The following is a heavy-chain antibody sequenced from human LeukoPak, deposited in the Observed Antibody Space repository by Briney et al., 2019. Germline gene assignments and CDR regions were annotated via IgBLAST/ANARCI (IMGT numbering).Heavy chain of an antibody. V-gene: IGHV4-59*12. Sequence: SETLSLTCTVSGGSISPYYWSWIRQTPGKGLEWIGYIYYSGSTNYNPSLKSRLTISVDTSKNQFSLRLSSVTAADTAVYYCARDAWFGAGRTFAYWGQGTLVTVSS. D-gene: IGHD3-10*01. J-gene: IGHJ4*02. CDR3: ARDAWFGAGRTFAY. CDR1: GGSISPYY. CDR2: IYYSGST.